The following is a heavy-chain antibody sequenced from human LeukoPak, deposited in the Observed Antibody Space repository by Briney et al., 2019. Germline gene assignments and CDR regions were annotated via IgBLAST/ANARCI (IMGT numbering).Heavy chain of an antibody. Sequence: SGGSLRLSCAASGFTFSSYAMHWVRQAPSKGLEWVAVISYDGSNKYYADSVKGRFTISRDNTKNTLYLQMNSLRAEDTAVYYCARGDYYGPLDYWGQGTLVTVSS. CDR1: GFTFSSYA. V-gene: IGHV3-30-3*01. CDR3: ARGDYYGPLDY. D-gene: IGHD3-10*01. CDR2: ISYDGSNK. J-gene: IGHJ4*02.